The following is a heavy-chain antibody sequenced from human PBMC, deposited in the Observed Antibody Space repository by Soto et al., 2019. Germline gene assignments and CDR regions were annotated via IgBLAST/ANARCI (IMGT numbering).Heavy chain of an antibody. CDR3: SRQASDFWSGKPQYYMDV. J-gene: IGHJ6*03. CDR1: GFTFSGSA. Sequence: EVQLVESGGGLVQPGGSLKLSCAASGFTFSGSAMHWVRQASGKGLEWVGRIRSKGNNYATAYGASLKGRFTISRDDSKNTAYVQMNSLNTEDTAVYYCSRQASDFWSGKPQYYMDVWGKVTTVTVSS. D-gene: IGHD3-3*01. CDR2: IRSKGNNYAT. V-gene: IGHV3-73*01.